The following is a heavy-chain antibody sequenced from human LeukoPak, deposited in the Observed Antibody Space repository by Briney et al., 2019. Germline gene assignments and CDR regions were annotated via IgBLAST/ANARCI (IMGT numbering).Heavy chain of an antibody. V-gene: IGHV3-53*01. J-gene: IGHJ4*02. D-gene: IGHD1-26*01. Sequence: GGSLRLSCAASGFTVSSNCMSWVRQAPGKGLEWVSLIYSDGSTYYADSVKGRFTISRDNSKNTLYLQMNSLRAEDTAVYYCARATQWELLVDYWGQGTLVTVSS. CDR3: ARATQWELLVDY. CDR2: IYSDGST. CDR1: GFTVSSNC.